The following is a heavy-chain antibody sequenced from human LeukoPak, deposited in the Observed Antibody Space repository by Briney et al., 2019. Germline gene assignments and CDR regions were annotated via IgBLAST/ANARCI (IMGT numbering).Heavy chain of an antibody. CDR1: GFTFNNYA. J-gene: IGHJ4*02. D-gene: IGHD3-22*01. Sequence: GGSLRLSCAASGFTFNNYAMSWVRQAPGKGLEWVSTISGSGDSTYYADSVKGRFTISRDNSKNSLYLQMNSLRTEDTALYYCAKDIRNYYDSSGFADYWGQGTLVTVSS. CDR2: ISGSGDST. V-gene: IGHV3-23*01. CDR3: AKDIRNYYDSSGFADY.